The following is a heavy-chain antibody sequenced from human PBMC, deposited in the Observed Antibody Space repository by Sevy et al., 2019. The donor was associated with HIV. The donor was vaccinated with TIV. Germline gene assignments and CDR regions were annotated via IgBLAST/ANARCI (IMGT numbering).Heavy chain of an antibody. CDR1: GFTFSSYA. V-gene: IGHV3-30-3*01. Sequence: GGSLRLSCAASGFTFSSYAMHLVRQAPGKGLEWVAVISYDGSNKYYADSVKGRFTISRDNSKNTLYLQMNSLRAEDTAVYYCASPRDDYGDYYFDYWGQGTLVTVSS. D-gene: IGHD4-17*01. CDR2: ISYDGSNK. J-gene: IGHJ4*02. CDR3: ASPRDDYGDYYFDY.